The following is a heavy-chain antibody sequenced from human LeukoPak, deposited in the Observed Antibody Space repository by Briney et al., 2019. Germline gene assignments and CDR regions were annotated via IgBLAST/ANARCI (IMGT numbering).Heavy chain of an antibody. J-gene: IGHJ6*03. CDR3: ARGPIVVVPAASYMDV. CDR1: GFIFSNYG. Sequence: GGSLRLSCAASGFIFSNYGMHWVRQAPGKGLVWVSRINSDGSSTSYADSVKGRFTISRDNAKNTLYLQMNSLRAEDTAVYYCARGPIVVVPAASYMDVWGKGTTVTISS. CDR2: INSDGSST. D-gene: IGHD2-2*01. V-gene: IGHV3-74*01.